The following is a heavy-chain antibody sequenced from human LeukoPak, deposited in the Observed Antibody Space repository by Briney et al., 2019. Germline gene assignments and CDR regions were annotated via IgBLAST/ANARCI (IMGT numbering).Heavy chain of an antibody. Sequence: ASVKVSCKASGYTFTSYGISWVRQAPGQGLEWMGWISAYNGNTNYAQKLQGRVTMTTDTSTSTAYMELRSLRSDDTAVYYCARGARIAAAGTTPDYWGQGTLVTVSS. CDR2: ISAYNGNT. J-gene: IGHJ4*02. V-gene: IGHV1-18*01. D-gene: IGHD6-13*01. CDR1: GYTFTSYG. CDR3: ARGARIAAAGTTPDY.